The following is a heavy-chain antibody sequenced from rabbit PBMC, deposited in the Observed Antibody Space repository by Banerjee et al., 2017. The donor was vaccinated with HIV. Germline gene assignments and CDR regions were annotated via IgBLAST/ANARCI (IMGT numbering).Heavy chain of an antibody. D-gene: IGHD1-1*01. CDR2: IYTSSGTT. CDR3: ARGHKYGASGYGL. CDR1: GFDLSSYYY. Sequence: QSLEESGGDLVKPGASLTLTCTVSGFDLSSYYYMCWVRQAPGKGLELIACIYTSSGTTWYASWVNGRFTISKTSSTTVTLQMTSLTAADTATYFCARGHKYGASGYGLWGQGTLVTDS. V-gene: IGHV1S40*01. J-gene: IGHJ3*01.